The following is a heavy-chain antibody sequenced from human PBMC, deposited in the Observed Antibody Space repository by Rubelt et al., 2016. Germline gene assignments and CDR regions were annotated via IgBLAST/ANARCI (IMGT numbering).Heavy chain of an antibody. D-gene: IGHD1-20*01. CDR2: TRNKAKSYST. J-gene: IGHJ4*02. CDR3: ARIEAEITGATSGYDV. CDR1: GFTFSAHY. Sequence: EVQLVESGGGLVQPGGSLRLSCAASGFTFSAHYMDWVRQAPGKGLEWVGRTRNKAKSYSTDYAASVKGSFVIGRVAVKNSLYLQMNSLKPEGTGVYYCARIEAEITGATSGYDVWGQGTLVTVSS. V-gene: IGHV3-72*01.